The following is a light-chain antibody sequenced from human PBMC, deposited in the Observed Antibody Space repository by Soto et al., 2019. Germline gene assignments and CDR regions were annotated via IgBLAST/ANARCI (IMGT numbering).Light chain of an antibody. V-gene: IGKV3-15*01. Sequence: EIVMTQSPATLSVSPGERATLSCRASQSVDSSLAWYQQKPGQAPRLLIYGASTRATGVPARFSGSGSGTEFTLTLSSLQSEDSAVYYCQHYNNWPAFGQGTKVEIK. CDR1: QSVDSS. CDR2: GAS. CDR3: QHYNNWPA. J-gene: IGKJ1*01.